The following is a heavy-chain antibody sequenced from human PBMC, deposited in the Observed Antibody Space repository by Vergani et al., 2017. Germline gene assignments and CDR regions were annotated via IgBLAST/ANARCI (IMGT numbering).Heavy chain of an antibody. J-gene: IGHJ4*02. V-gene: IGHV5-51*03. D-gene: IGHD1-26*01. CDR2: IYPGDSDT. CDR1: GYGFSNYW. CDR3: ARRGSGSYRRVFDY. Sequence: EVELVQSGAEVKKPGDSLKISCKASGYGFSNYWIGWVRQKPGKGLEWMGIIYPGDSDTRYSPSFQGQVTISADKSISTAYLQWSSLKASDTAMYYCARRGSGSYRRVFDYWGQGTLVTVSS.